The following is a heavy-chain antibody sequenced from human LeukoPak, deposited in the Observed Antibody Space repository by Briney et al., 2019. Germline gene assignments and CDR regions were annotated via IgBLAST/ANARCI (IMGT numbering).Heavy chain of an antibody. J-gene: IGHJ6*02. V-gene: IGHV3-23*01. D-gene: IGHD5-18*01. CDR2: FRSGVST. CDR1: GFTFSNYA. Sequence: PGGSLRLSCAASGFTFSNYAMSWVRQAPGKGLEWVSGFRSGVSTFYTDSVKGRFTISRDNSKNTLYLQMNSLRAEDTAVYYCARLRYSFGYGMDVWGQGTTVTVSS. CDR3: ARLRYSFGYGMDV.